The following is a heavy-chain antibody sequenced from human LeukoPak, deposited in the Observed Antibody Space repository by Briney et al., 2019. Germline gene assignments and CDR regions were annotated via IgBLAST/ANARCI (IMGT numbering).Heavy chain of an antibody. Sequence: SETLSLTCTVSGGSISSYYWSWIRQPPGKGLEWIGYIYYSGSTNYNPSLKSRVTISVDTSKNQFSLKLSSVTAADTAVYYCARHRGDYEGDAFDIWGQGTMVTVSS. V-gene: IGHV4-59*01. CDR2: IYYSGST. J-gene: IGHJ3*02. D-gene: IGHD4-17*01. CDR1: GGSISSYY. CDR3: ARHRGDYEGDAFDI.